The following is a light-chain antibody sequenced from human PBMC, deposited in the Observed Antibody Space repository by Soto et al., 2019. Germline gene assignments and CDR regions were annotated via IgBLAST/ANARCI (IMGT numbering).Light chain of an antibody. J-gene: IGKJ1*01. V-gene: IGKV3-15*01. CDR3: QQYNNWPRT. CDR1: QSVGSS. Sequence: EVVLTQSPATLSLSPGERATLSCRASQSVGSSLSWYQQKPGQAPRLLIYGASTRATGIPARFSGSGSGTEFTLTISSLQSEDFAVYYCQQYNNWPRTFGQGTKVDIK. CDR2: GAS.